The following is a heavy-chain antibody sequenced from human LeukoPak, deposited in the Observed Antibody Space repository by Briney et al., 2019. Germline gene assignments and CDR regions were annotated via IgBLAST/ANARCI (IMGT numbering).Heavy chain of an antibody. CDR2: IYHSGST. J-gene: IGHJ4*02. CDR1: GYSISSGYY. D-gene: IGHD6-13*01. CDR3: ARFLPNIPQLVRD. Sequence: SETLSLTCTVSGYSISSGYYWGWIRQPPGKGLEWIGSIYHSGSTYYNPSLKSRVTISVDTSKNQFSLKLSSVTAADTAVYYCARFLPNIPQLVRDWGQGTLVTVSS. V-gene: IGHV4-38-2*02.